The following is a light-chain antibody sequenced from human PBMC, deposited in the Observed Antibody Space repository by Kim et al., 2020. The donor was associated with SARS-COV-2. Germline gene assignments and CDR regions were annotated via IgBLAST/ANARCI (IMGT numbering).Light chain of an antibody. CDR3: QQYDNLPRT. CDR2: DAS. J-gene: IGKJ4*01. Sequence: DIQMTQSPSSLSASVGDRVTLTCQASQDISNYLNWYQQKPGKAPKLLIYDASNLETGVPPRFSGSGSGTDFTFTISSLQPEDSATYCCQQYDNLPRTFGGGTKVDIK. CDR1: QDISNY. V-gene: IGKV1-33*01.